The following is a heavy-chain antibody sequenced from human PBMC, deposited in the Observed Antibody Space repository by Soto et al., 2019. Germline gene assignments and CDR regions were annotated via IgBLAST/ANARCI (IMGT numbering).Heavy chain of an antibody. D-gene: IGHD2-21*02. J-gene: IGHJ6*02. Sequence: GGSLRLSCAASGFAFRSHAMSWFRQAPGKGLEWVLGISGGGGTTYYPESVKGRFTISRDNSKNTLFLQMNSLRAKDTAVYYCARASVVTSRSYYYYGMDVWGQGTTVTVSS. CDR3: ARASVVTSRSYYYYGMDV. CDR2: ISGGGGTT. CDR1: GFAFRSHA. V-gene: IGHV3-23*01.